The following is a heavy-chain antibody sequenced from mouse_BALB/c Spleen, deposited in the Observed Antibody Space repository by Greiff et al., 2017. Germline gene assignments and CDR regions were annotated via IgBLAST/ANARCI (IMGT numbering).Heavy chain of an antibody. CDR1: GFTFSSYG. Sequence: EVHLVESGGDLVKPGGSLKLSCAASGFTFSSYGMSWVRQTPDKRLEWVATISSGGSYTYYPDSVKGRFTISRDNAKNTLYLQMSSLKSEDTAMYYCARHYYDYDGFDYWGQGTTLTVSS. V-gene: IGHV5-6*01. CDR2: ISSGGSYT. CDR3: ARHYYDYDGFDY. D-gene: IGHD2-4*01. J-gene: IGHJ2*01.